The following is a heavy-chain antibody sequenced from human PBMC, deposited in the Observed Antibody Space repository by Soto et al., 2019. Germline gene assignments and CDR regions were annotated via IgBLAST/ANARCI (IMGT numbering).Heavy chain of an antibody. CDR2: ISYDGSNK. CDR3: AKDLYTGDAFDI. CDR1: GFTFSSYG. V-gene: IGHV3-30*18. J-gene: IGHJ3*02. D-gene: IGHD1-20*01. Sequence: QVQLGESGGGVVQPGGSLRLSSAASGFTFSSYGMHLVRQAPGKGLDRVAVISYDGSNKNYADSVKGRFTISRDNSKNTLYLQMNSLRVEVRAVYYCAKDLYTGDAFDIWGQGTMVTVSS.